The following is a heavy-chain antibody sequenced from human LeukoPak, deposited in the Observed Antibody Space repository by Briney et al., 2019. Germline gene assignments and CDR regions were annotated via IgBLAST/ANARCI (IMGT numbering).Heavy chain of an antibody. D-gene: IGHD4-11*01. V-gene: IGHV3-23*01. CDR3: AKAPRGTTPYYFDY. J-gene: IGHJ4*02. Sequence: GGSLRLSCAASGFTFSSYAMTWVRQAPEKGLEWVSGISAGGGGTYYSDSVRGRFTISRDNSKNTLYLQMSSLRAEDTAVYYCAKAPRGTTPYYFDYWGQGTLVTVSS. CDR2: ISAGGGGT. CDR1: GFTFSSYA.